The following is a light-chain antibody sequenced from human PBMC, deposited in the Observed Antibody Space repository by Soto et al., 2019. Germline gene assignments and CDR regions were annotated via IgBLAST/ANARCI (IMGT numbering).Light chain of an antibody. CDR2: DDD. V-gene: IGLV1-51*01. J-gene: IGLJ1*01. Sequence: QSVLTQPPSVSAAPGQRVTISCSGSSSNIGGNSVSWYQQLPGTAPKLLIYDDDKRPSGIPDRFSGSKSGTSATLGITGFQTGDAADNYCGSWDSRLSDYVFGNGTKVTV. CDR1: SSNIGGNS. CDR3: GSWDSRLSDYV.